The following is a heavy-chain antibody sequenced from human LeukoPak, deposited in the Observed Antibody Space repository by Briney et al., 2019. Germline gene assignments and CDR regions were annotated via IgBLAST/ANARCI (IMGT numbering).Heavy chain of an antibody. CDR1: GFTFSSYS. V-gene: IGHV3-21*01. J-gene: IGHJ4*02. Sequence: GGSLRLSCAASGFTFSSYSMNWVRQAPGKGLEWVSSISSSSSYIYYADSVKGRFTISGDNAKNSLYLQMNSLRAEDTAVYYCARDRGPYGFFDYWGQGTLVTVSS. CDR3: ARDRGPYGFFDY. D-gene: IGHD3-10*01. CDR2: ISSSSSYI.